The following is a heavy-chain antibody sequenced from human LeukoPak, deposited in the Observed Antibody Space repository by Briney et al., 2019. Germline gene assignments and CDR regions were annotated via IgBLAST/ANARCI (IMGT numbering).Heavy chain of an antibody. D-gene: IGHD6-6*01. V-gene: IGHV4-59*08. Sequence: SETLSLTCTVSGGSITGYYWSWIRQPPGKGLEWIAYIYSGGSTNYNPSLKSRVTISVDTSKNQFSLKLSSVTAADTAVYYCARLYSSSFPLYWGQGTLVTVSS. CDR1: GGSITGYY. CDR3: ARLYSSSFPLY. J-gene: IGHJ4*02. CDR2: IYSGGST.